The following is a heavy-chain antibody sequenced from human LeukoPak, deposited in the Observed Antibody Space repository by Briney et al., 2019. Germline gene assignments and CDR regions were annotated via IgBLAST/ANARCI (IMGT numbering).Heavy chain of an antibody. J-gene: IGHJ3*02. CDR1: GYTFTGYY. CDR3: ARDRYYDRRTDAFDI. D-gene: IGHD3-22*01. CDR2: INPNSGGT. Sequence: ASVKVSCKASGYTFTGYYMHRVRQAPGQGIEWMGWINPNSGGTNYAQKFRGRVTMTRDTSISTAYMDLSRLRSDDTAVYYCARDRYYDRRTDAFDIWGQGTMVTVSS. V-gene: IGHV1-2*02.